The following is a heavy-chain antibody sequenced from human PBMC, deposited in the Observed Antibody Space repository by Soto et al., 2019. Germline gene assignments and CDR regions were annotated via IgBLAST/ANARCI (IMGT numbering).Heavy chain of an antibody. J-gene: IGHJ5*02. CDR3: ARGVTMVRGVIISGWFDP. D-gene: IGHD3-10*01. V-gene: IGHV4-30-4*01. CDR1: GGSISSGDYY. CDR2: IYYSGST. Sequence: ASETLSLTCTVSGGSISSGDYYWSWIRQPPGKGLEWIGYIYYSGSTYYNPSLKSRVTISVDTSKNQFSLKLSSVTAADTAVYYCARGVTMVRGVIISGWFDPWGQGTLVTVSS.